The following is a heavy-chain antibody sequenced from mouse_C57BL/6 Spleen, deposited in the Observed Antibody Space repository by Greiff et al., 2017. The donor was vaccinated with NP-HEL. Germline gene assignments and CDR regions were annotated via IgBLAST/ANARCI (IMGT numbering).Heavy chain of an antibody. CDR2: ISDGGSYT. V-gene: IGHV5-4*01. CDR1: GFTFSSYA. J-gene: IGHJ2*01. D-gene: IGHD1-1*01. Sequence: EVKLVESGGGLVKPGGSLKLSCAASGFTFSSYAMSWVRQTPEKRLEWVATISDGGSYTYYPDNVKGRFTISRDNAKNNLYLQMSHLKSEDTAMYYCARDDTTRVWYFDYWGQGTTLTVSS. CDR3: ARDDTTRVWYFDY.